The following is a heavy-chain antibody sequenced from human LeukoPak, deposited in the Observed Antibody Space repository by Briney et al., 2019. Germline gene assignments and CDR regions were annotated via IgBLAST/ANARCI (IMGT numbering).Heavy chain of an antibody. Sequence: GGSLRLSCAASGFTFNEYTLNWVRQAPGKGLEWVSSITTTSAYKYYADSVKGRFTISRDNAKNSLYLQMNSLRADDTGVYYCARDIVNGDYVSAYWGQGTLVTVSS. CDR3: ARDIVNGDYVSAY. J-gene: IGHJ4*02. CDR2: ITTTSAYK. V-gene: IGHV3-21*01. CDR1: GFTFNEYT. D-gene: IGHD4-17*01.